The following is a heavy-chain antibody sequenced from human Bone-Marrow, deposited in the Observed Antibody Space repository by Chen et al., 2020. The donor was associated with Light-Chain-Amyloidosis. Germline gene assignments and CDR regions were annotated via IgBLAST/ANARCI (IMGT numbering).Heavy chain of an antibody. V-gene: IGHV3-74*01. D-gene: IGHD2-2*01. CDR2: IKSDGSAT. J-gene: IGHJ4*02. CDR3: TRGDCTSTSCFLDF. Sequence: EVQLVESGGGLVQPGGSLRLSCAASGFTFNDYWMHWVRQVPGKGLVWVARIKSDGSATNYADSVKGRFTVSRDNAKNTLYLQMKSLRAEDTAVNYCTRGDCTSTSCFLDFWGQGTLVTVSS. CDR1: GFTFNDYW.